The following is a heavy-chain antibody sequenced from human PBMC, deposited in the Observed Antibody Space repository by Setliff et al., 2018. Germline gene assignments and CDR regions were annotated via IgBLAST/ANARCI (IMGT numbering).Heavy chain of an antibody. CDR2: IYNSGST. Sequence: LPETLSLTCNVSADSISSSYDYWAWIRQPPGKGLEWIGSIYNSGSTYYNPSLKSRVSISVDTSKNQFSLKLSSVSAADTAVYYCARLGGGSGWYRNSMDVWGQGTTVTVSS. D-gene: IGHD6-19*01. CDR1: ADSISSSYDY. CDR3: ARLGGGSGWYRNSMDV. V-gene: IGHV4-39*01. J-gene: IGHJ6*02.